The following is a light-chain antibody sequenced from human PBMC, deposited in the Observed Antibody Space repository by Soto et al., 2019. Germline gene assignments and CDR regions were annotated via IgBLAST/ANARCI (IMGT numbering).Light chain of an antibody. J-gene: IGLJ1*01. CDR1: SSDVGAYNH. CDR3: CSYAGTYV. CDR2: AVS. V-gene: IGLV2-11*01. Sequence: QSALTQPRSVSGSPGQSVTISCTGTSSDVGAYNHVSWYQQHPGKAPKLMIYAVSKRPSGVPDRLSGSKSGNTASLTISGLQSEDEADYYCCSYAGTYVFGTGTKVTVL.